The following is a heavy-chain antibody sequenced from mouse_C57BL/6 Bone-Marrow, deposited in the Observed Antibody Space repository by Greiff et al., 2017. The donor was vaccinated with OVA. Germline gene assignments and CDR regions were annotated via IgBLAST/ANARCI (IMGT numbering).Heavy chain of an antibody. J-gene: IGHJ2*01. CDR1: GYAFSSSW. CDR2: IYPGDGDT. Sequence: QVQLQQSGPELVKPGASVKISCKASGYAFSSSWMNWVKQRPGKGLEWIGRIYPGDGDTNYNGKFKGKATLTADKSSSTAYMQLSSLTSEDSAVYFCARERLENYWGQGTTLTVSS. CDR3: ARERLENY. V-gene: IGHV1-82*01.